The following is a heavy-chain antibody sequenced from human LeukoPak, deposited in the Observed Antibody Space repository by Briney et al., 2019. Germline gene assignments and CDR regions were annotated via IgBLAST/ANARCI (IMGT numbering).Heavy chain of an antibody. CDR1: GFTFKTHA. J-gene: IGHJ4*02. Sequence: QTGGSLRLSCAASGFTFKTHAMSWVRQAPGKGLEWVSRIDDSGVIRSYADSVKGRFTISRDNSKMTLTLQMNSLRAEDTAVYYCAREGDSSGPDFVYWGQGTLVTVSS. D-gene: IGHD6-19*01. V-gene: IGHV3-23*01. CDR2: IDDSGVIR. CDR3: AREGDSSGPDFVY.